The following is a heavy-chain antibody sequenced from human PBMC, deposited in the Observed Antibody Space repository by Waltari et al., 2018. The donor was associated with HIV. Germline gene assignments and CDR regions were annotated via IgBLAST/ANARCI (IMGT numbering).Heavy chain of an antibody. CDR3: VRDSDGSGYDI. D-gene: IGHD3-3*01. Sequence: DVRLVESGGEVVRPGASLRLSWVASGFTIDDYGMAWVSQRPGQGLEWVSNIDWNGGSANYGDSVKGRFTVFRDNPKASLYLQMNNLRDEDTGLYYCVRDSDGSGYDIWGRGTLVTVFS. V-gene: IGHV3-20*04. CDR1: GFTIDDYG. J-gene: IGHJ1*01. CDR2: IDWNGGSA.